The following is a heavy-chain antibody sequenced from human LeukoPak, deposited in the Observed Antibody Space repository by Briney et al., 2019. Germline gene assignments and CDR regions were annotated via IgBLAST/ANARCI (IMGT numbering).Heavy chain of an antibody. D-gene: IGHD3-9*01. Sequence: ASVKVSCKASGYTFTSYGISWVRQAPGQGLEWMGWISAYNGNTNYAQKLQGRVTITPETSTCTAYMELRSLRSDETAVYYCARVDPPPYYDILTGYSGFDYWGQGTLVTVSS. CDR1: GYTFTSYG. V-gene: IGHV1-18*01. J-gene: IGHJ4*02. CDR2: ISAYNGNT. CDR3: ARVDPPPYYDILTGYSGFDY.